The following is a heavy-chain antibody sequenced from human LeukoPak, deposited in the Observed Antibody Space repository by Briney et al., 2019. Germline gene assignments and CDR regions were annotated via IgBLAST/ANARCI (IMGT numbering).Heavy chain of an antibody. J-gene: IGHJ4*02. CDR1: GGSISSSSYY. V-gene: IGHV4-39*01. D-gene: IGHD2-21*01. Sequence: PSETLSLTCTVSGGSISSSSYYWGWIRQPPGKGLEWIGSIYYSGSTYYNPSLKSRVPISVDTSTNQFSLKLSSVTAADTDVYYCARQLWAEYYFDYWGQGTLVTVSS. CDR3: ARQLWAEYYFDY. CDR2: IYYSGST.